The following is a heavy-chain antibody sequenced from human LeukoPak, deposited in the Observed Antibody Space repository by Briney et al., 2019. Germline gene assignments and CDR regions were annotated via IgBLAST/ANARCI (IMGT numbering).Heavy chain of an antibody. V-gene: IGHV4-59*02. CDR2: MYYSGST. J-gene: IGHJ4*02. Sequence: SETLSLTCTVSGGSVSSYYWSWIRQPPGKGLEWIGYMYYSGSTNYKPSLKGRVTISLNTSKNQFSLKLSSVTAANTAVYYCAREAHSRHGGYGHYFDYWGQGSLVTVSS. CDR1: GGSVSSYY. D-gene: IGHD5-12*01. CDR3: AREAHSRHGGYGHYFDY.